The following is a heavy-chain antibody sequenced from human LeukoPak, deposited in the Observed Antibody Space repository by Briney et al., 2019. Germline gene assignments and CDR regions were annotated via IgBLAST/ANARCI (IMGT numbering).Heavy chain of an antibody. V-gene: IGHV4-61*02. CDR1: GGSISSGSYY. J-gene: IGHJ4*02. CDR2: IYTSGST. Sequence: PSQTLSLTCTVSGGSISSGSYYWSWIRQPAGKGLEWIGRIYTSGSTNYNPSLKSRVTISVDTSKNQFSLKLGSVTAGDTAVYYCARELGENYDFWSGYYTLDYWGQGTLVTVSS. CDR3: ARELGENYDFWSGYYTLDY. D-gene: IGHD3-3*01.